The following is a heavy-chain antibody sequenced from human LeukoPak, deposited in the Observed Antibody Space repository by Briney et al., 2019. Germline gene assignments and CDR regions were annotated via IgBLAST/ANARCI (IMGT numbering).Heavy chain of an antibody. Sequence: PGGSLRLSCAASGFSFRDYAMNWVRQAPGKGLEWVSTIYGSDYSTYYADSVKGRFTISRDNSKNTLYLQMNSLRAEDTAVYYCAKQNSSSWLFDYWGQGTLVTVSS. J-gene: IGHJ4*02. CDR1: GFSFRDYA. D-gene: IGHD6-13*01. V-gene: IGHV3-23*01. CDR3: AKQNSSSWLFDY. CDR2: IYGSDYST.